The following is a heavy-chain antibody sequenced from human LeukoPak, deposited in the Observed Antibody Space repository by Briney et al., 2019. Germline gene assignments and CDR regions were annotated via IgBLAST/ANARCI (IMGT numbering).Heavy chain of an antibody. D-gene: IGHD4-17*01. CDR1: GFTFSTYA. CDR2: IWYDRTNK. CDR3: ARDRLTTVTTFHFDY. V-gene: IGHV3-33*01. J-gene: IGHJ4*02. Sequence: GGSLRLSCAASGFTFSTYAMHWVRQAPGKGLEGVAVIWYDRTNKYYADSVKGRFAISRDNSKNTLYLQMSSLSAEDTAVYYCARDRLTTVTTFHFDYWGQGTLVTVSS.